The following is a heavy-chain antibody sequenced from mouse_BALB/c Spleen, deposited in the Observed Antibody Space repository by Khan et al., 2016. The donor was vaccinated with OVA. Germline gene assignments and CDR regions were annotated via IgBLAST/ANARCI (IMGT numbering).Heavy chain of an antibody. V-gene: IGHV3-2*02. Sequence: EVQLQESGPGLVKPSQSLSLTCNVTGYSITSGYGWNWIRQFPGNKLEWMGNISYSGSTNYNQSLKSRIYITRDKSKNQFFLQLNAMTTEDTATYYCARTARIKYWGQGTTLTVSS. CDR2: ISYSGST. CDR1: GYSITSGYG. CDR3: ARTARIKY. J-gene: IGHJ2*01. D-gene: IGHD1-2*01.